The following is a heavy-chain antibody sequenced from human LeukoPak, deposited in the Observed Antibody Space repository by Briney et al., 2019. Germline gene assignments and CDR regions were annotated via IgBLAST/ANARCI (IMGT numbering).Heavy chain of an antibody. J-gene: IGHJ5*02. D-gene: IGHD6-19*01. V-gene: IGHV1-58*01. CDR2: IVVGSGNT. CDR3: AASGWYRGRWFDP. CDR1: GFTFTSSA. Sequence: ASVKVSCKASGFTFTSSAVQWVRQARGQRLEWIVWIVVGSGNTNYAQKFQERVTITRDMSTSTAYMELSSLRSEDTAVYYCAASGWYRGRWFDPWGQGTLVTVSS.